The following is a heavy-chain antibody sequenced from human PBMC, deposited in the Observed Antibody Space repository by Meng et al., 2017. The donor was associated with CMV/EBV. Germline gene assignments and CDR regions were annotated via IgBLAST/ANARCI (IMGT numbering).Heavy chain of an antibody. J-gene: IGHJ4*02. D-gene: IGHD2-2*01. V-gene: IGHV4-34*01. CDR1: GGAFSGYY. CDR3: ARGFPSWRKPAYYFDY. CDR2: IDHSGST. Sequence: VHLHQVGAGWSEPAQSMPPTSSVFGGAFSGYYVSWIRQPRGNGLEWIEEIDHSGSTNYKPSLKSRVTISVDTSKNQFSLKLSSVTAADTAVYYCARGFPSWRKPAYYFDYWGQGTLVTVSS.